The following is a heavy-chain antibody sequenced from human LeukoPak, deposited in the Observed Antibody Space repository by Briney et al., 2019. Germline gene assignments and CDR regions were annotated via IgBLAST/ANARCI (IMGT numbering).Heavy chain of an antibody. CDR1: GFTLSGYW. CDR3: ARDLYYYEPPGAFDI. Sequence: PGGSLRLSCAASGFTLSGYWIHWVRQAPGKGLVWVARINPDGSTTYYADSVKGRFTISRDNSKNTLYLQMNSLRAEDTAVYYCARDLYYYEPPGAFDIWGQGTMVTVSS. J-gene: IGHJ3*02. CDR2: INPDGSTT. V-gene: IGHV3-74*01. D-gene: IGHD3-22*01.